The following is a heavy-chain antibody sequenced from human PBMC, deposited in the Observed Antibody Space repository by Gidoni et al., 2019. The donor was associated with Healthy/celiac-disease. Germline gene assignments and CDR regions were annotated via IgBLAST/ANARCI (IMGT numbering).Heavy chain of an antibody. CDR1: GYTFTGYY. D-gene: IGHD2-2*01. CDR2: INPNSGGT. CDR3: ARDIIVVVPAATGGYYYYMDV. V-gene: IGHV1-2*06. Sequence: QVQLVQSGAEVKKPGASVKVSCKASGYTFTGYYMHWVRQAPGQGLEWMGRINPNSGGTNYAQKFQGRVTMTRDTSISTAYMELSRLRSDDTAVYYCARDIIVVVPAATGGYYYYMDVWGKGTTVTVSS. J-gene: IGHJ6*03.